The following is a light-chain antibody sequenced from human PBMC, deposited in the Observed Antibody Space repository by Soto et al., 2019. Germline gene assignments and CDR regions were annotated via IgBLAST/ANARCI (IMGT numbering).Light chain of an antibody. Sequence: QPVLTQPPSVSGAPGQRVTISCTGSSSNIGAGYDVHWYQQLPGAAPKLLIYGNDNRPSGVPDRFSGSKFGTSASLAITGLQAEDEAVYYCQSYDSSLSGPVFGGGTKLTVL. CDR2: GND. CDR1: SSNIGAGYD. J-gene: IGLJ3*02. V-gene: IGLV1-40*01. CDR3: QSYDSSLSGPV.